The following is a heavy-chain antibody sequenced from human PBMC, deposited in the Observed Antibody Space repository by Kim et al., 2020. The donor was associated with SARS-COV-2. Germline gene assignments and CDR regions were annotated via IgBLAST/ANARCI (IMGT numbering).Heavy chain of an antibody. D-gene: IGHD6-13*01. Sequence: GGSLRLSCATSGLNFSATAMHWIRQPPGKGPEWIGRIRSKPNNYATFYAASVTGRFTISRDDSKSTAYLQLSRLTAEDTAMYYCLAAASKGNWFDPWGQG. CDR2: IRSKPNNYAT. CDR3: LAAASKGNWFDP. CDR1: GLNFSATA. V-gene: IGHV3-73*01. J-gene: IGHJ5*02.